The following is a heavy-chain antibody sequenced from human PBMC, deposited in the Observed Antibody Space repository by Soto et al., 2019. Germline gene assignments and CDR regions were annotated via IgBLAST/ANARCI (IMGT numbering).Heavy chain of an antibody. CDR2: FDPEDGET. J-gene: IGHJ4*02. Sequence: ASVKVPCKVSGYTLSEVSMHWVRQAPGKGLEWMGGFDPEDGETIYAQKFQGRVTMTEDTSTDTAYMELSSLRSEDTAVYYCATDPGYNYVMGFDHWGQGTQVTVSS. CDR1: GYTLSEVS. D-gene: IGHD5-18*01. V-gene: IGHV1-24*01. CDR3: ATDPGYNYVMGFDH.